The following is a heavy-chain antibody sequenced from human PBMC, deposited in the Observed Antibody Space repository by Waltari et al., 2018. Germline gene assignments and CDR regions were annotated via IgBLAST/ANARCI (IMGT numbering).Heavy chain of an antibody. CDR3: ARELAVVGHIAMDV. V-gene: IGHV3-72*01. CDR1: GFTCSDDY. D-gene: IGHD2-2*01. Sequence: EVLLVESGGGLVQPGGSLRLSCAASGFTCSDDYMDWVRQAPGKGLEWVGRIRNKANSYTTEYVASVKGRFTISRDESRNSLYLQMNSLETEDTAVYYCARELAVVGHIAMDVWGQGTTVIVS. CDR2: IRNKANSYTT. J-gene: IGHJ6*02.